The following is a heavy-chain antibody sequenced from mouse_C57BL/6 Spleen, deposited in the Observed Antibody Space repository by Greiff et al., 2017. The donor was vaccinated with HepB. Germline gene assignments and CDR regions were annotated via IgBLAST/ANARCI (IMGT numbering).Heavy chain of an antibody. CDR3: ARVLYGKGDFDY. D-gene: IGHD2-1*01. V-gene: IGHV5-4*03. Sequence: DVMLVESGGGLVKPGGSLKLSCAASGFTFSSYAMSWVRQTPEKRLEWVATISDGGSYTYYPDNVKGRFTISRDNAKNNLYLQMSHLKSEDTAMYYCARVLYGKGDFDYWGQGTTLTVSS. CDR1: GFTFSSYA. J-gene: IGHJ2*01. CDR2: ISDGGSYT.